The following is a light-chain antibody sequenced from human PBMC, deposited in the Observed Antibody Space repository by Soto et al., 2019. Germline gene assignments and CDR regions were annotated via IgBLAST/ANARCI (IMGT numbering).Light chain of an antibody. J-gene: IGKJ4*01. Sequence: EILMTQSPAPLSLSPGEGATLSCKASQNVYNNLAWYQQRPGQPPRLLIYDASTRATGISARFSGSGYGTEFTLTISSLQSEDFAVYFCQQCRNWPLTFGGGTKV. CDR1: QNVYNN. CDR3: QQCRNWPLT. CDR2: DAS. V-gene: IGKV3-15*01.